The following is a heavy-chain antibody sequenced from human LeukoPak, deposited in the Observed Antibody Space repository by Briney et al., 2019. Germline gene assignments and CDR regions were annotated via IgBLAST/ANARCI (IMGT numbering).Heavy chain of an antibody. Sequence: PGGSLRLSCAASGFTFSNYGMNWVRQAPGKGLKRGACINYDGSNKYYADSVKGRLTISRDNYKNTLYLQMNSLRAEHTVVYNCAAILVGPTPHIRFDPWGQGTLVTVSS. D-gene: IGHD2-8*02. V-gene: IGHV3-30*02. CDR3: AAILVGPTPHIRFDP. CDR2: INYDGSNK. CDR1: GFTFSNYG. J-gene: IGHJ5*02.